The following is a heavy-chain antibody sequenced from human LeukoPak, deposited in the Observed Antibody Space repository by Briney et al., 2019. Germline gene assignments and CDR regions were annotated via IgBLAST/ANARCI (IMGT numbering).Heavy chain of an antibody. V-gene: IGHV1-24*01. J-gene: IGHJ6*02. Sequence: GASVKVSCKVSGYTLTELSMHWVRQAPGKGLEWMGGFDPEDGETIYAQKFQGRVTMTEDTSTDTAYMELSSLRSEDTAVYYCATDSGPMVRGVIKSYYYHGMDVWGQGTTVTVSS. CDR3: ATDSGPMVRGVIKSYYYHGMDV. CDR2: FDPEDGET. D-gene: IGHD3-10*01. CDR1: GYTLTELS.